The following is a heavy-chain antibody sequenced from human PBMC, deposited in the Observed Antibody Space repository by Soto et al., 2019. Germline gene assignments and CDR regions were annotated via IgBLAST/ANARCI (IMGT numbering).Heavy chain of an antibody. Sequence: GGSLSLSCAASGFTFRSYAMTWVRQAPGKGLEWVSVITYNGDNTFYADSVKGSFTITRDNSKDTVYLQMNSLRAEDTAVYYCARYIRGPTVFYFDFWGPGVLVTVSS. CDR1: GFTFRSYA. CDR3: ARYIRGPTVFYFDF. J-gene: IGHJ4*02. D-gene: IGHD5-18*01. CDR2: ITYNGDNT. V-gene: IGHV3-23*01.